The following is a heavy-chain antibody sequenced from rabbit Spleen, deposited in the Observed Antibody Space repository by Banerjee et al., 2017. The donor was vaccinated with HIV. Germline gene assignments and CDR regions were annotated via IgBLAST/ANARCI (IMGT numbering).Heavy chain of an antibody. CDR1: GFSFSSYYY. V-gene: IGHV1S40*01. Sequence: QSLEESGGDLVKPGASLTLTCTASGFSFSSYYYMCWVRQPPGKGLEWIACIYAGSSGNTYYATWAQGRFTISKTSSATVTLHVTSLTAADTGTYFCVRDQAGDAGYGPWYFNLWGPGTLVTVS. D-gene: IGHD4-2*01. CDR3: VRDQAGDAGYGPWYFNL. J-gene: IGHJ4*01. CDR2: IYAGSSGNT.